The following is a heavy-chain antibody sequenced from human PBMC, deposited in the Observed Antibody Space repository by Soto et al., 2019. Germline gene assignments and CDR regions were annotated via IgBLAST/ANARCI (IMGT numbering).Heavy chain of an antibody. CDR3: AEASESSGSYYD. Sequence: SVKVSCKASGFTFTSSAVQWVRQARGQRLEWIGWIVVGSGNTNYAQKFQERVTITRDMSTSTAYMELSSLRSEDTAVYYCAEASESSGSYYDWGQGTLVTVSS. CDR2: IVVGSGNT. J-gene: IGHJ4*02. V-gene: IGHV1-58*01. CDR1: GFTFTSSA. D-gene: IGHD3-10*01.